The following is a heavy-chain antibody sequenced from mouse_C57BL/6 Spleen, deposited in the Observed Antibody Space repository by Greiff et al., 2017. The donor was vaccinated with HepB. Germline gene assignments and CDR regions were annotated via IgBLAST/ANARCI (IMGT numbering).Heavy chain of an antibody. J-gene: IGHJ4*01. Sequence: EVQLVESGGGLVKPGGSLKLSCAASGFTFSDYGMHWVRQAPEKGLEWVAYISSGSSTIYYADTVKGRFTISRDNAKNTLFLQMTSLRSEDTAMYYCARLLRDAMDYWGQGTSVTVSS. V-gene: IGHV5-17*01. CDR2: ISSGSSTI. D-gene: IGHD1-1*01. CDR3: ARLLRDAMDY. CDR1: GFTFSDYG.